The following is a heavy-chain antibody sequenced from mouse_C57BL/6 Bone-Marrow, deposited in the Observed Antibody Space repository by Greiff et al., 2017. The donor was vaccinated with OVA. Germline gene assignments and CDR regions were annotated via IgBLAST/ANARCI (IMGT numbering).Heavy chain of an antibody. V-gene: IGHV1-81*01. J-gene: IGHJ4*01. CDR1: GYTFTSSG. CDR3: ARGDYYGSLYAMDY. CDR2: IYPRSGNT. D-gene: IGHD1-1*01. Sequence: QVQLQQSGAELAGPGASVKLSCKASGYTFTSSGISWVKQRTGQGLEWIGEIYPRSGNTYYNEKFKGKATLTADKSSSTAYMELRSLTSEDSAVYFCARGDYYGSLYAMDYWGQGTSVTVSS.